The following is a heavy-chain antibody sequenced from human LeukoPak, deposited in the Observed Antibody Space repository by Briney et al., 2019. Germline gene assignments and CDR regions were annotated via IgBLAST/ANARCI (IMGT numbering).Heavy chain of an antibody. CDR1: GFTFSSYW. J-gene: IGHJ5*02. CDR3: ARGVVGARFDP. Sequence: GGSLRLSCAASGFTFSSYWMHWVRQAPGKGLLCVSRINSDGRSTISADSVKGRLTISRDNAENTLYLQMNSLSAEDTAVYYCARGVVGARFDPWGQGTLVTVSS. CDR2: INSDGRST. D-gene: IGHD1-26*01. V-gene: IGHV3-74*01.